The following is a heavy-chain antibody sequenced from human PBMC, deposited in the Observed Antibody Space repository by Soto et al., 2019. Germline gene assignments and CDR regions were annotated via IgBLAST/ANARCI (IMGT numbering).Heavy chain of an antibody. CDR3: AKSLQPYDILTGYYWGTFDY. D-gene: IGHD3-9*01. V-gene: IGHV3-23*01. CDR1: GFTFSSYA. J-gene: IGHJ4*02. Sequence: GGSLRLSCAASGFTFSSYAMSWVRQAQGKGLEWVSAISGSGGSTYYADSVKGRFTISRDNSKNTLYLQMNSLRAEDTAVYYCAKSLQPYDILTGYYWGTFDYWGQGTLVTVSS. CDR2: ISGSGGST.